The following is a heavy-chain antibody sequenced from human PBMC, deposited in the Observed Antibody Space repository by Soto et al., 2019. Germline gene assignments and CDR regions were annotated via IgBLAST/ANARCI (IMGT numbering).Heavy chain of an antibody. J-gene: IGHJ6*02. CDR3: ARVNYYAPGNYQDFFDLDALDV. CDR2: MNPNSGDT. V-gene: IGHV1-8*01. CDR1: GYTFSTYD. D-gene: IGHD1-7*01. Sequence: ASVKVSCKTSGYTFSTYDINWVRQAPGQGLEWMGWMNPNSGDTGYAQKFLGRLTMTRDSTIRTVYMELSSLSSEDTAVYYCARVNYYAPGNYQDFFDLDALDVWGLGSTVTISS.